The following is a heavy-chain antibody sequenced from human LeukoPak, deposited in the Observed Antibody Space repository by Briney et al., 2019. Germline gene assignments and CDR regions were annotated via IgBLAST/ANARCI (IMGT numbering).Heavy chain of an antibody. V-gene: IGHV3-30*02. CDR2: IRYDGSNK. Sequence: PGGSLRLSCAASGFTFSSYGMHWVRQAPGKGLEWVAFIRYDGSNKYYADSVKGRFTISRDNSENTLYLQMNSLRAEDTAVYYCAKDRLVVPAASVWFDPWGQGTLVTVSS. D-gene: IGHD2-2*01. CDR3: AKDRLVVPAASVWFDP. CDR1: GFTFSSYG. J-gene: IGHJ5*02.